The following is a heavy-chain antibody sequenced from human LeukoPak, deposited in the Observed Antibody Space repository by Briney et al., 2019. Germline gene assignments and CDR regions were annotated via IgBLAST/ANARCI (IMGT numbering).Heavy chain of an antibody. V-gene: IGHV4-39*01. CDR2: IYYSGST. Sequence: SETLSLTCTVSGGSISSYYWGWIRQPPGKGLEWIGSIYYSGSTYYNPSLKSRVTISVDTSKNQFSLKLSSVTAADTAVYYCATTYYDYVWGSYRLVARTFDLWAVAPWSLSPQ. CDR1: GGSISSYY. J-gene: IGHJ2*01. D-gene: IGHD3-16*02. CDR3: ATTYYDYVWGSYRLVARTFDL.